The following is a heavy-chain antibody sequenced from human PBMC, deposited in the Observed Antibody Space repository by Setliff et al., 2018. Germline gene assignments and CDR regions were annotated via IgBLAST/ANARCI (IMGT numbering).Heavy chain of an antibody. CDR2: VYFSGYT. Sequence: SETLSLTCTVSGGSISSSSYYWGWIRQPPGKGLEWLGSVYFSGYTYYNPSLSGRVTISIDTSKNQFSLRLTSATAADTAVYYCARVDFTMLQGVLGQWGQGTLVTVSS. V-gene: IGHV4-39*07. CDR1: GGSISSSSYY. J-gene: IGHJ1*01. D-gene: IGHD3-10*01. CDR3: ARVDFTMLQGVLGQ.